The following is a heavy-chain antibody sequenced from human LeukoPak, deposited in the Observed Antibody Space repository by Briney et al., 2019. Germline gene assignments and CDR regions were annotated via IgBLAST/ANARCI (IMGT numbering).Heavy chain of an antibody. J-gene: IGHJ5*02. CDR3: ARHFLHSSGWNNWFDP. D-gene: IGHD6-19*01. V-gene: IGHV4-39*01. CDR2: IYYSGST. Sequence: SETLSLTCTVSGGSISSSSYYWGWIRQPPGKGLEWIGSIYYSGSTYYNPSLKSRFTISVDTSKNQFSLKLSSVTAADTAVYYCARHFLHSSGWNNWFDPWGQGTLVTVSS. CDR1: GGSISSSSYY.